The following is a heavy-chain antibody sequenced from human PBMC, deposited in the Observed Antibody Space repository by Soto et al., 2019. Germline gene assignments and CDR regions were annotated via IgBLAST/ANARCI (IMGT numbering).Heavy chain of an antibody. CDR3: ARVSLVGPSGGRYFDY. Sequence: EVQLVESGGGLVQPGGSLRLSCAASGFTFSAHYMDWVRQAPGKGLEWVGRIKNKANSYTTEYAASVEGRFTISREDAQNSRDRQRNSLKTEDTAVYYWARVSLVGPSGGRYFDYWGQGSQVAVSS. V-gene: IGHV3-72*01. CDR2: IKNKANSYTT. CDR1: GFTFSAHY. J-gene: IGHJ4*02. D-gene: IGHD1-26*01.